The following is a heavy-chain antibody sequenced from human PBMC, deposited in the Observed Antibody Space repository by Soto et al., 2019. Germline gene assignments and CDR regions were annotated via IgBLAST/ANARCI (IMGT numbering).Heavy chain of an antibody. D-gene: IGHD1-1*01. CDR2: IFYTGNT. J-gene: IGHJ5*02. CDR3: AQGPTTDTNSLTT. CDR1: GGSITSDH. Sequence: QVQLQESGPGLVKPSETLSLTCTVSGGSITSDHWSWVRQSPGKGLEWIGFIFYTGNTNYNPSLRSRVTISVDTSKTQFSLKLTSVTAADTAVYFCAQGPTTDTNSLTTWGQGTVVTVSS. V-gene: IGHV4-59*01.